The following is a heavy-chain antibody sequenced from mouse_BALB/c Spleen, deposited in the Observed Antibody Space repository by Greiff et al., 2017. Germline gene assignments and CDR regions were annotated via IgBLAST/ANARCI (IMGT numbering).Heavy chain of an antibody. Sequence: EVQLQESGGGLVQPGGSLRLSCATSGFTFTDYYMSWVRQPPGKALEWLGFIRNKANGYTTEYSASVKGRFTISRDNSQSILYLQMNTLRAEDSATYYCARDNAFAYWGQGTLVTVSA. CDR3: ARDNAFAY. CDR2: IRNKANGYTT. CDR1: GFTFTDYY. J-gene: IGHJ3*01. V-gene: IGHV7-3*02.